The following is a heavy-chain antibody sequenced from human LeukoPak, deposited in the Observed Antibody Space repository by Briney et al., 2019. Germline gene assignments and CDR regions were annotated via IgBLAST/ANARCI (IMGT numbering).Heavy chain of an antibody. D-gene: IGHD3-22*01. CDR2: ISAYNGNT. CDR1: GYTFTSYG. Sequence: ASVKVSCKASGYTFTSYGISWVRQAPGHGLEWLGWISAYNGNTNYAQKLQGRVTMTTDTSTSTAYMELRSLRSDDTAVYYCARELYYYDSSGYPLNWFDPWGQGTLVTVSS. CDR3: ARELYYYDSSGYPLNWFDP. J-gene: IGHJ5*02. V-gene: IGHV1-18*01.